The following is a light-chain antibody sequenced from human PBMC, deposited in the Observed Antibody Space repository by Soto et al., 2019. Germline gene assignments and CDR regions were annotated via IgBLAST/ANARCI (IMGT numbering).Light chain of an antibody. CDR2: DVS. V-gene: IGKV3D-11*01. CDR1: QGVTTN. J-gene: IGKJ5*01. CDR3: QQRSNWPIT. Sequence: EIVMTQSPASLSVSPGERVTLSCRAGQGVTTNFAWYQQKSGQSPRLLIYDVSTRATGVPATFSGCGSGTDFTLTISSLEPEDFAVYYCQQRSNWPITFGPGTRLEIK.